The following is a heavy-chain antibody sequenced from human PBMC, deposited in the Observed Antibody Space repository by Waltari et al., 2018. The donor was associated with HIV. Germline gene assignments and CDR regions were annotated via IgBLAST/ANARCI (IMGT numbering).Heavy chain of an antibody. J-gene: IGHJ4*02. CDR1: GYSISSGYY. CDR2: MYHMGST. V-gene: IGHV4-38-2*02. CDR3: ASEPYCDNVWRSYRYFDC. Sequence: QVQLQESGPGLVKPSETLSLTCTVSGYSISSGYYWGWIRQTPGKGLEWILSMYHMGSTYYNPSLKVRGTMSIDTSKNQFSVELRSVTAADTVVYYCASEPYCDNVWRSYRYFDCWGQGTLVTVSS. D-gene: IGHD3-16*02.